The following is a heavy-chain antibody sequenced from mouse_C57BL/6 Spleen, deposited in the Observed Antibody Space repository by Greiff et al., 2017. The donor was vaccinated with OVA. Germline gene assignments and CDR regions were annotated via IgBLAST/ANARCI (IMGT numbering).Heavy chain of an antibody. J-gene: IGHJ3*01. V-gene: IGHV1-69*01. CDR1: GYTFTSYW. CDR3: ARRDYGSSWAY. Sequence: VQLQQSGAELVMPGASVKLSCKASGYTFTSYWMHWVKQRPGQGLEWIGEIDPSDSYTNYNQKFKGKSTLTVDKSSSTAYMQLSSLTSEDSAVYYCARRDYGSSWAYWGQGTLVTVSA. D-gene: IGHD1-1*01. CDR2: IDPSDSYT.